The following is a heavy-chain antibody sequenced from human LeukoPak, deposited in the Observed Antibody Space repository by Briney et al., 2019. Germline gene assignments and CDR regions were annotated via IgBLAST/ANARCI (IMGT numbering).Heavy chain of an antibody. Sequence: SETLSLTCTVSGGSINSSGYYWGWIRQPPGKGLEWIGNIYYSGSTYYNPSLKTRVTISVDMSKNHFSLKLNSVTAADTALYYCPSLGYCSSASCGPLDYWGQGTLVTVSS. CDR1: GGSINSSGYY. CDR2: IYYSGST. V-gene: IGHV4-39*02. J-gene: IGHJ4*02. D-gene: IGHD2-2*01. CDR3: PSLGYCSSASCGPLDY.